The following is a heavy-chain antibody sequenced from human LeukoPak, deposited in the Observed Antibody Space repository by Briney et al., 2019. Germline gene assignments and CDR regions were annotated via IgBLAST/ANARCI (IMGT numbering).Heavy chain of an antibody. D-gene: IGHD6-19*01. CDR2: INPSGGST. CDR1: GYTFTRYD. Sequence: ASVKVSCKASGYTFTRYDINWVRQATGQGLEWMGIINPSGGSTSYAQKFQGRVTMTRDTSTSTVYMELSSLRSEDTAVYYCARVSGWPTRTLFDYWGQGTLVTVSS. V-gene: IGHV1-46*01. J-gene: IGHJ4*02. CDR3: ARVSGWPTRTLFDY.